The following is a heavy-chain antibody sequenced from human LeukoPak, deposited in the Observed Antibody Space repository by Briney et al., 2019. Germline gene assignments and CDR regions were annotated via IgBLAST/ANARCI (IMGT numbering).Heavy chain of an antibody. J-gene: IGHJ6*02. Sequence: PGGSLRLSCAASGFTFRTYAMSWVRQAPGKGLEWVSYISSSSSYTNYADSVKGRFTISRDNSKNTVFLQMNNLRADDTAMYYCARDRGIAAHYGMDVWGQGTTVTVSS. D-gene: IGHD6-6*01. CDR2: ISSSSSYT. V-gene: IGHV3-11*05. CDR1: GFTFRTYA. CDR3: ARDRGIAAHYGMDV.